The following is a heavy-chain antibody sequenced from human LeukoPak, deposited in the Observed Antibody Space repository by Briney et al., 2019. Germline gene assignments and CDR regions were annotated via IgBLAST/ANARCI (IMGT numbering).Heavy chain of an antibody. V-gene: IGHV4-34*01. D-gene: IGHD2-2*01. J-gene: IGHJ4*02. CDR3: ARHGDIVVVPAALDY. Sequence: PSETLSLTCAVYGGSFSGYYWSWIRQPPGKGLEWIGSIYYSGSTYYNPSLKSRVTISVDTSKNQFSLKLSSVTAADTAVYYCARHGDIVVVPAALDYWGQGTLVTVSS. CDR1: GGSFSGYY. CDR2: IYYSGST.